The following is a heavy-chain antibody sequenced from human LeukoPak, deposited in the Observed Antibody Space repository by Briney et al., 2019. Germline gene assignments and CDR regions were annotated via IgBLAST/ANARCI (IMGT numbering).Heavy chain of an antibody. Sequence: GGSLRLSCAASGFTFDEYGMSWVRQTPGKGLGWVSGINWTGGSTDYADSVKGRFTISRKNAKNSLYLQMNSLRAEDTALYYCARRAMIVVATPAVDYLGQGTLVTVSS. CDR2: INWTGGST. CDR3: ARRAMIVVATPAVDY. J-gene: IGHJ4*02. CDR1: GFTFDEYG. D-gene: IGHD3-22*01. V-gene: IGHV3-20*04.